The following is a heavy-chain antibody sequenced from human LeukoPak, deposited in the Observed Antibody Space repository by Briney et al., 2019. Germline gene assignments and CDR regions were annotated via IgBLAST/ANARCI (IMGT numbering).Heavy chain of an antibody. CDR1: GFTFSSYA. Sequence: PGGSLRLSCAASGFTFSSYAMSWVRQAPGKGLEWVSAISGSGGSTYYADSVKGRFTISRDNSKNTLYLQMNSLRAEDTAVYYCAKDPDDYGDYGYFQHWGQGTLVTVSS. D-gene: IGHD4-17*01. CDR3: AKDPDDYGDYGYFQH. J-gene: IGHJ1*01. CDR2: ISGSGGST. V-gene: IGHV3-23*01.